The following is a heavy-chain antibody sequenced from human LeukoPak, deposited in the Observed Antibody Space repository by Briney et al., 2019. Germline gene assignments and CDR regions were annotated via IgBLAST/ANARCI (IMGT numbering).Heavy chain of an antibody. CDR3: AKDILAAGLFFDY. J-gene: IGHJ4*02. CDR1: GFTFSDYY. D-gene: IGHD6-13*01. CDR2: ISSSGSTI. V-gene: IGHV3-11*01. Sequence: GGSLRLSCAASGFTFSDYYMGWIRQAPGRGLEWVSYISSSGSTIYYADSVKGRFTISRDNAKNSLYLQMNTLRAEDTAVYYCAKDILAAGLFFDYWGQGTLVTVSS.